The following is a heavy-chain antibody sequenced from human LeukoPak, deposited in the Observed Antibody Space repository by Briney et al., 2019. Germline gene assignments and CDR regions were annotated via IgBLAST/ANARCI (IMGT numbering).Heavy chain of an antibody. CDR2: ISYDGSNK. CDR1: GFTFSNYG. CDR3: AKALDSSLAGADY. D-gene: IGHD6-19*01. V-gene: IGHV3-30*18. J-gene: IGHJ4*02. Sequence: GGSLRLSCAASGFTFSNYGMHWVRQAPGKGLGLEWVAVISYDGSNKYYADSVKGRFTISRDNSMHTLFLQMNSLRAEDTAVYYCAKALDSSLAGADYWGQGTLVTVS.